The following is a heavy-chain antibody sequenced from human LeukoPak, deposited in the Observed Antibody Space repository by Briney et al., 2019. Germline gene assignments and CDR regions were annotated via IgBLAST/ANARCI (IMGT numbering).Heavy chain of an antibody. CDR2: IYPRDGST. J-gene: IGHJ4*02. CDR1: GYSFTSNY. Sequence: RASVKVSCKASGYSFTSNYIHWVRQAPGQGLEWMGMIYPRDGSTSYAQKFQGRVTVTRDTSTSTVHMELSGLRSEDTAVYYCARDQEAFDYWGQGTLVTDSS. V-gene: IGHV1-46*01. CDR3: ARDQEAFDY.